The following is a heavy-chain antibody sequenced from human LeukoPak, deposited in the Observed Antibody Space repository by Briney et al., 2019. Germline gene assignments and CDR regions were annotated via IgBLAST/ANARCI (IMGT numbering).Heavy chain of an antibody. CDR2: INPSGGTT. V-gene: IGHV1-46*01. D-gene: IGHD5-12*01. CDR1: GYTFTNYY. Sequence: ASVKVSCKASGYTFTNYYIHWVRQAPGQGLEWMGIINPSGGTTSYAQKFQGRLTMTRDASTSTVYMELSSLRSEDTAVYYCARALIYSGYTYYFDYRGQGTLVTVFS. CDR3: ARALIYSGYTYYFDY. J-gene: IGHJ4*02.